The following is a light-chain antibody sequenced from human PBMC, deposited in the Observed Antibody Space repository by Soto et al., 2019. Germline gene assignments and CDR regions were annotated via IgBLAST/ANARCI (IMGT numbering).Light chain of an antibody. CDR1: SGHSSYA. V-gene: IGLV4-69*01. CDR2: LNSDGSH. J-gene: IGLJ1*01. Sequence: QPVLTQSPSASASLGASVKLTCTLSSGHSSYAIAWHQQQPEKGPRYLMKLNSDGSHSKGDVIPDRFSGSSSGAERYLIISSIQSEDDADYDCQTWGTGIHVFGTGTKVTVL. CDR3: QTWGTGIHV.